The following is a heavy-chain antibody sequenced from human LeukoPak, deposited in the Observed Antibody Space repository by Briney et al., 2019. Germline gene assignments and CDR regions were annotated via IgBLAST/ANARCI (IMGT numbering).Heavy chain of an antibody. CDR2: IYYSGST. D-gene: IGHD3-3*01. Sequence: PSQTLSLTCTVSGGSISSGDYYWSWIRQPPGKGLEWIGYIYYSGSTYYNPSLKSRVTISVDTSKNQFSLKLSSVTAADTAVYYCARARQDDFWSGYSHYYYGMDVWGQGTTVTVSS. V-gene: IGHV4-30-4*01. CDR1: GGSISSGDYY. CDR3: ARARQDDFWSGYSHYYYGMDV. J-gene: IGHJ6*02.